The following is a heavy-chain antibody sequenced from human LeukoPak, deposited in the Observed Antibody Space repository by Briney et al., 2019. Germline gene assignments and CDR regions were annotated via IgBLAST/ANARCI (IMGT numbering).Heavy chain of an antibody. Sequence: SETLSLTCSVSDDSITMYYWTWIRQPPGKGLEWIGYVDHTGSTNFNPSLNGRVSISRDTSKNLFSLRLRSVTAADTAVYYCARRYGYFDLWGRGTLVTVSS. CDR1: DDSITMYY. CDR3: ARRYGYFDL. V-gene: IGHV4-59*01. CDR2: VDHTGST. J-gene: IGHJ2*01.